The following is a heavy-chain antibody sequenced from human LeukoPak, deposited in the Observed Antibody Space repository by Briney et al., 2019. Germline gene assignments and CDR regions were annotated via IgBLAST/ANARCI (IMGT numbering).Heavy chain of an antibody. Sequence: SVKVSCKASGGTFSSYAISWVRQAPGQGLEWMGGIIPIFGTANYAQKFQGRVTITTDESTSTAYIELSSLRSEDTAVYYCAVSSGSYLSPDYWGRGTLVTVSS. J-gene: IGHJ4*02. V-gene: IGHV1-69*05. D-gene: IGHD1-26*01. CDR1: GGTFSSYA. CDR2: IIPIFGTA. CDR3: AVSSGSYLSPDY.